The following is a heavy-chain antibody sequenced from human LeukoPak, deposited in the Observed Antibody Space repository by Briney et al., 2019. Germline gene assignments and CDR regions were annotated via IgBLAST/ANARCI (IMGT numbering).Heavy chain of an antibody. Sequence: GGSLRLSCAASGFTFSSYTMNWVRQAPGKGLEWVSSISGGSTYIYYADSVKGRFTISRDNSKNTLYLQMNSLRADDTAVYYCGGSRSFFWGQGTLVTVSS. CDR2: ISGGSTYI. D-gene: IGHD6-13*01. J-gene: IGHJ4*02. CDR3: GGSRSFF. V-gene: IGHV3-21*04. CDR1: GFTFSSYT.